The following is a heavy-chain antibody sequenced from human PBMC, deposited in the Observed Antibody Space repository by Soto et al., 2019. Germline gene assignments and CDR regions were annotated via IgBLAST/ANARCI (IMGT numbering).Heavy chain of an antibody. CDR3: AKSSITIFGVVHLAYMDV. V-gene: IGHV3-23*01. D-gene: IGHD3-3*01. CDR1: GFTFSSYA. J-gene: IGHJ6*03. Sequence: GGSLRLSCAASGFTFSSYAMSWVRQAPGKGLEWVSAISGSGGSTYYADSVKGRFTISRDNSKNTLYLQMNSLRAEDTAVYYCAKSSITIFGVVHLAYMDVWGKGTTVTVSS. CDR2: ISGSGGST.